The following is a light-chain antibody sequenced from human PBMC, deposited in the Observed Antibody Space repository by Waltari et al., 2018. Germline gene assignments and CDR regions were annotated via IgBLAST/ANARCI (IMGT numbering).Light chain of an antibody. Sequence: QSALTQPASVSGPPGQSIPISCTGTSSDVGGYNSVPWYQQHPGKAPKLMIYDVSKRPSGVSNRFSGSKSGNTASLTISGLQAEDEADYYCSSYTSSSTSYVFGTGTKVTVL. CDR3: SSYTSSSTSYV. V-gene: IGLV2-14*01. J-gene: IGLJ1*01. CDR2: DVS. CDR1: SSDVGGYNS.